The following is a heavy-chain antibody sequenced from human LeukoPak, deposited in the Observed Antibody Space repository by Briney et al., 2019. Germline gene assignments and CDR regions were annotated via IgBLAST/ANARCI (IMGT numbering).Heavy chain of an antibody. Sequence: ASVKVSCKASGYTFTSYGISWVRQAPGQGLEWMGWISAYNGNTNYAQKLQGRVTMTEDTSTDTAYMELSSLRSEDTAVYYCATEFTEWELPYYWGQGTLVTVSS. CDR1: GYTFTSYG. V-gene: IGHV1-18*01. CDR2: ISAYNGNT. CDR3: ATEFTEWELPYY. D-gene: IGHD1-26*01. J-gene: IGHJ4*02.